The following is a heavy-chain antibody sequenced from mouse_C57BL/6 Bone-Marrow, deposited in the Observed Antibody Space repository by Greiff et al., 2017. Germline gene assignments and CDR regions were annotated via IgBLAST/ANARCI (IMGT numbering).Heavy chain of an antibody. CDR3: ARTANWDVYWYFDV. Sequence: EVKVVESGGGLVQPGGSLSLSCAASGFTFTDYYMSWVRQPPGKALEWLGFIRNKANGYTTEYSASVKGRFTISRDNSQSILYLQMNALRAEDSATYDCARTANWDVYWYFDVWGTGTTVTVSS. V-gene: IGHV7-3*01. CDR1: GFTFTDYY. J-gene: IGHJ1*03. CDR2: IRNKANGYTT. D-gene: IGHD4-1*01.